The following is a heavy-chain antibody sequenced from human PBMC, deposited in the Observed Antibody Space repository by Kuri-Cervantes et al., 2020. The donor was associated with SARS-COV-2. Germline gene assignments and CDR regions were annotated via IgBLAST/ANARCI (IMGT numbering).Heavy chain of an antibody. CDR1: GLTFSNYG. J-gene: IGHJ6*02. D-gene: IGHD1-14*01. Sequence: LSPTSVVSGLTFSNYGMRWVCQAPGEGLEWVGVILDDVVSTHYAESVNGRFTISRDKSKNTLYLQMTSLRPGDTAIYYCASPRKPVYYYHGMDVWGQGTMVTVSS. CDR2: ILDDVVST. V-gene: IGHV3-30*03. CDR3: ASPRKPVYYYHGMDV.